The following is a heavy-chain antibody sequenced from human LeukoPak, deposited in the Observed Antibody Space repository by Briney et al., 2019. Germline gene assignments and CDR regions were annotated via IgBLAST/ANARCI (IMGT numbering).Heavy chain of an antibody. Sequence: ASVKVSCKASGGTFSSYGISWVRQAPGQGLEWMGGIIPIFGTANYAQKFQGRVTITADKSTSTAYMELSSLRSEDTAVCYCAKTPVGMVTLDYWGQGTLVTVSS. CDR2: IIPIFGTA. V-gene: IGHV1-69*06. CDR3: AKTPVGMVTLDY. D-gene: IGHD5-24*01. J-gene: IGHJ4*02. CDR1: GGTFSSYG.